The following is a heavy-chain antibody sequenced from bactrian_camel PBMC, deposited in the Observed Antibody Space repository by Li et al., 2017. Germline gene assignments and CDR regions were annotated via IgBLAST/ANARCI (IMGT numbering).Heavy chain of an antibody. CDR2: IGQDGSL. Sequence: HVQLVESGGGSVQAGETLRLSCTVSGFSFDYSDWSWYQKVPGKECEMVASIGQDGSLYYADQVKGRFTISKDKAKNTVYLQMNNLKPEDSATYHCAARGYYGGDCQGQGTQVTVS. CDR1: GFSFDYSD. D-gene: IGHD5*01. J-gene: IGHJ4*01. V-gene: IGHV3S63*01.